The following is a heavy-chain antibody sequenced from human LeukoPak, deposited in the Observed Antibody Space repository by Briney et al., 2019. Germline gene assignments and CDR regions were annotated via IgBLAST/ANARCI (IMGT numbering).Heavy chain of an antibody. Sequence: GGSLSLSCAASGFTFSSYGMHWVREAPGRGLEWVAFIRYDGSNKYYADSVKGRFTFSRDNSKNTLSLQMNSRRAEAPPFYFCAKGNIEVVVPAAISYWGQGTLVTAAS. D-gene: IGHD2-2*01. CDR3: AKGNIEVVVPAAISY. CDR1: GFTFSSYG. J-gene: IGHJ4*02. CDR2: IRYDGSNK. V-gene: IGHV3-30*02.